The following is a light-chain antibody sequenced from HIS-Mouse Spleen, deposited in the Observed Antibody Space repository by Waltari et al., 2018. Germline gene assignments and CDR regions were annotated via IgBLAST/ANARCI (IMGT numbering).Light chain of an antibody. Sequence: DIQMTQSPSTLSASVGERVTITCRASQSISSWLAWYQQKPGKAPKLLSYKASSLESGVPSRFSGSGSGTEFTLTISSLQPDDFATYYCQQYNSYIFTFGPGTKVDIK. J-gene: IGKJ3*01. CDR2: KAS. V-gene: IGKV1-5*03. CDR1: QSISSW. CDR3: QQYNSYIFT.